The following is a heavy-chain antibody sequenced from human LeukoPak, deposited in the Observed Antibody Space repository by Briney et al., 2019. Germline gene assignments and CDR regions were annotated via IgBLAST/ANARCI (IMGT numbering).Heavy chain of an antibody. J-gene: IGHJ6*03. CDR1: GFTFTTYW. CDR3: ARGRIAVAGTYIPSNWGPQLYYMDV. D-gene: IGHD6-19*01. Sequence: GGSLRLSCAASGFTFTTYWMSWVRQLPGKGLEWVANINQDGTEKYYVDSVKGRFTISRDNAKNSLYLQMNSLRAEDTAVYYCARGRIAVAGTYIPSNWGPQLYYMDVWGKGTTVTVSS. CDR2: INQDGTEK. V-gene: IGHV3-7*01.